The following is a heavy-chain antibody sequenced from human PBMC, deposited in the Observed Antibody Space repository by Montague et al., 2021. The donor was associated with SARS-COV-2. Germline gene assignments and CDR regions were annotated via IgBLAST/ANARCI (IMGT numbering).Heavy chain of an antibody. V-gene: IGHV3-30-3*01. CDR1: GFAFSLYS. J-gene: IGHJ6*02. CDR2: TRHDESQK. D-gene: IGHD6-19*01. Sequence: SLRLSFAASGFAFSLYSMHWVRQAPGKGLEWVAVTRHDESQKFYADSVKGRVTISKDNSKNILYLQMNSLRREDTAVYHCAGIGLGWSYGNGMDVWGQGTTVIVSS. CDR3: AGIGLGWSYGNGMDV.